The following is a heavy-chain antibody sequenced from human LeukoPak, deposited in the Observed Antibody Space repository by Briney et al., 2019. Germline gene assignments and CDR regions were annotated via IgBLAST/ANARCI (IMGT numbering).Heavy chain of an antibody. J-gene: IGHJ3*02. CDR3: ARIFDRDI. Sequence: SETLSLICTVPGGPIRNSYWSWVRHSAGTGMQWIGRIHGTLGSTNHNPSLKRRVVMSLDTSSNQFSLRLSAMSAADTATYYCARIFDRDIWGQGTLVTVSP. D-gene: IGHD3-3*01. V-gene: IGHV4-4*07. CDR1: GGPIRNSY. CDR2: IHGTLGST.